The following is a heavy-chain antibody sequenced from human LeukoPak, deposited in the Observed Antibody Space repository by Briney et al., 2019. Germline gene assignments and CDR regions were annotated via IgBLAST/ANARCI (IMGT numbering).Heavy chain of an antibody. D-gene: IGHD3-10*01. CDR2: IYYSGST. CDR3: AREHWYYYGSGSPNNWFDP. CDR1: GGSISSYY. Sequence: PSETLSLTCTVSGGSISSYYWSRIRQPPGKGLEWIGYIYYSGSTNYNPSLKSRVTISVDTSKNQFSLKLSSVTAADTAVYYCAREHWYYYGSGSPNNWFDPWGQGTLVTLSS. J-gene: IGHJ5*02. V-gene: IGHV4-59*01.